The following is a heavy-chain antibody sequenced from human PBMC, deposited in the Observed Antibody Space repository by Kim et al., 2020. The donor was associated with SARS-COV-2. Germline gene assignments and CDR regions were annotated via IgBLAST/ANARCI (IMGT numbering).Heavy chain of an antibody. D-gene: IGHD5-18*01. Sequence: PSLKSRVTIAVDTSKNQFSLKLSSVTAADTAVYYCARGIYSYGYRYYFDYWGQGTLVTVSS. CDR3: ARGIYSYGYRYYFDY. J-gene: IGHJ4*02. V-gene: IGHV4-59*09.